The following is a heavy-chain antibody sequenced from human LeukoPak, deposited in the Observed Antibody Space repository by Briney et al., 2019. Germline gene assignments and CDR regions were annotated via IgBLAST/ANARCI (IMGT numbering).Heavy chain of an antibody. CDR3: ARRGYSYADAFDT. CDR2: MYYSGNT. CDR1: GGSNSSHY. V-gene: IGHV4-59*11. J-gene: IGHJ3*02. D-gene: IGHD5-18*01. Sequence: SETLPLTCTVSGGSNSSHYWSWIRQPPGKGLEWIGYMYYSGNTNHNPSLKSRVTISADTSKNQFSLKLSSVTAADTAVYYCARRGYSYADAFDTWGRGTMVTVSS.